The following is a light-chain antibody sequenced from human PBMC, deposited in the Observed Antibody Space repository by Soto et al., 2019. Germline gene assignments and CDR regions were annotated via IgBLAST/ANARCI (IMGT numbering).Light chain of an antibody. CDR2: EAS. Sequence: DIQMTQSPSTLSASVGDRVTITCRASQSISSWLAWYQQKPGKAPKLLIHEASSLESGVPSRFSGSGSGTEFTLTISSLQPDDFATYYCQQYNSYRTFGQGTKVDIK. J-gene: IGKJ1*01. V-gene: IGKV1-5*03. CDR3: QQYNSYRT. CDR1: QSISSW.